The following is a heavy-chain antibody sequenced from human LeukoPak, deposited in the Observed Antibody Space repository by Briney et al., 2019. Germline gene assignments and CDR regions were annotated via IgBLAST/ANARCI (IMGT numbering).Heavy chain of an antibody. CDR2: INTNTGNP. CDR3: ASLAYYYDSSGYYPQDHYGMDV. J-gene: IGHJ6*02. Sequence: GASVKVSCKASGYTFTSYAMNWVRQAPGQGLEWMGWINTNTGNPTYAQGFTGRFVFSLDTSVSTAYLQISSLKAEDTAVYYCASLAYYYDSSGYYPQDHYGMDVWGQGTTVTVSS. D-gene: IGHD3-22*01. CDR1: GYTFTSYA. V-gene: IGHV7-4-1*02.